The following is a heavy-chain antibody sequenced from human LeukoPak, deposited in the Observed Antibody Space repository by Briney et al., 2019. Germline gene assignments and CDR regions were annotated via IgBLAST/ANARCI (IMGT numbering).Heavy chain of an antibody. V-gene: IGHV4-38-2*02. CDR2: IYYSGST. Sequence: SETLSLTCTVSGYSISSGYYWGWIRQPPGKGLEWIGYIYYSGSTYYNPSLKSRVTISVDTSKNQFSPKLSSVTAADTAVYYCARGPSGYSGYDAFDYWGQGTLVTVSS. CDR3: ARGPSGYSGYDAFDY. J-gene: IGHJ4*02. CDR1: GYSISSGYY. D-gene: IGHD5-12*01.